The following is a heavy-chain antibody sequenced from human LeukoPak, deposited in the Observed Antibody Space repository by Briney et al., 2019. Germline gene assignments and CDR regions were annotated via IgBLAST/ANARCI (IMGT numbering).Heavy chain of an antibody. CDR1: GFTFSSYS. CDR3: ARDRMELLWFGELLSSYYMDV. V-gene: IGHV3-21*01. Sequence: GSLRLSCAASGFTFSSYSMNWVRQAPGKGLEWVSSISSSSSYIYYADSVKGRFTISRDNAKNSLYLQMNSLRAEDTAVYYCARDRMELLWFGELLSSYYMDVWGKGTTVTISS. J-gene: IGHJ6*03. CDR2: ISSSSSYI. D-gene: IGHD3-10*01.